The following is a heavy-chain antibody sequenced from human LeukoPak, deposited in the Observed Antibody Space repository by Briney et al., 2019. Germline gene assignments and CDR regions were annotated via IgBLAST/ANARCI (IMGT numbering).Heavy chain of an antibody. CDR1: GGSISSSY. CDR3: ARDRYGDYLFDY. Sequence: PSETLSLTCTVSGGSISSSYWSWIRQPPGKGLEWIGYIYYSGSTNYNPSLKSRVTISVDTSKNQFSLKLSSVTAADTAVYYCARDRYGDYLFDYWGQGTLVTVSS. CDR2: IYYSGST. V-gene: IGHV4-59*01. J-gene: IGHJ4*02. D-gene: IGHD4-17*01.